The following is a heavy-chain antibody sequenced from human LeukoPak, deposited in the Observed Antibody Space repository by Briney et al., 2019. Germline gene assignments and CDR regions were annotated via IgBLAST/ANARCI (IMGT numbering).Heavy chain of an antibody. CDR3: AKDGPSRQPVVPAAVDY. D-gene: IGHD2-2*01. V-gene: IGHV3-30*18. CDR2: MSHDGSKK. CDR1: GFTFSNYA. J-gene: IGHJ4*02. Sequence: GRSLRLSCAASGFTFSNYAMQWVRQAPGKGLEWVAIMSHDGSKKYYADSVKGRFIISRDNSKNTLYLQMNSLRAEDTAVYYCAKDGPSRQPVVPAAVDYWGQGTLVTVSS.